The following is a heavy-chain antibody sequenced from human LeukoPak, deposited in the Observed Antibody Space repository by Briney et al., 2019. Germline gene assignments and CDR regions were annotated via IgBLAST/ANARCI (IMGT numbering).Heavy chain of an antibody. D-gene: IGHD4-17*01. CDR2: IGGSGSNT. CDR3: GRDPNGDYVGAFEF. Sequence: AVVLRVSCVASDFTVPNYAMACVRLAQGKGLEWVSSIGGSGSNTNYADSVRGRFTVSRDNSKNTLYLQMNSLRAEDTAVYYCGRDPNGDYVGAFEFWGQGTLVSVSS. V-gene: IGHV3-23*01. CDR1: DFTVPNYA. J-gene: IGHJ3*01.